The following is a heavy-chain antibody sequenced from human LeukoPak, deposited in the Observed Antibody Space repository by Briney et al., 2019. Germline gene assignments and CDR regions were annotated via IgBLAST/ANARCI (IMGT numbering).Heavy chain of an antibody. CDR3: AKVKVVGYSTFDY. V-gene: IGHV3-23*01. D-gene: IGHD3-22*01. Sequence: GGSLRLSCAASGFTFSDSAMSWVRQAPGKGLEWVSGFTRNDETTSYADSVKGRFTISRDNSRDTLYLQMNSLTAEDTAVYYCAKVKVVGYSTFDYWGQGTLVTVSP. J-gene: IGHJ4*02. CDR2: FTRNDETT. CDR1: GFTFSDSA.